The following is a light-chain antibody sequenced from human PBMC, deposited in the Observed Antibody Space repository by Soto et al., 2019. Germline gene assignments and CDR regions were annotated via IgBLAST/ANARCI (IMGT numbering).Light chain of an antibody. CDR2: KAT. J-gene: IGKJ2*01. CDR3: QQYHDFQYT. Sequence: DFQMTQSPSTLSASVGDGVTITCRASQSIGSGLAWYQQQPGKAPKLLIYKATNLQRGVSSRFSGSGSGTDFSLTISSLQPADAATYYCQQYHDFQYTVGQGTKLEI. CDR1: QSIGSG. V-gene: IGKV1-5*03.